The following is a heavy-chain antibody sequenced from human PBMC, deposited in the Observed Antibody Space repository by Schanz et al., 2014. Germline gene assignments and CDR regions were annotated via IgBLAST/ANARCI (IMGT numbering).Heavy chain of an antibody. J-gene: IGHJ4*02. CDR3: AIDSENTAMITDYIDY. V-gene: IGHV3-21*04. D-gene: IGHD5-18*01. Sequence: EVQLVQSGGGLVQPGGSLRLSCAASGFTFSSYWMNWVRQAPGKGLVWVSTISSSGGNKYYADSVKGRFTISRDNTKNSLYMQRNSLKDEDTAVYYCAIDSENTAMITDYIDYWGQGTLVTVSS. CDR1: GFTFSSYW. CDR2: ISSSGGNK.